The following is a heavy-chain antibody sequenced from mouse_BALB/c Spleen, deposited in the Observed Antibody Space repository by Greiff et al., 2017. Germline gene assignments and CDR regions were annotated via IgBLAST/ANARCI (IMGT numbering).Heavy chain of an antibody. J-gene: IGHJ4*01. CDR2: ISSGGSN. CDR3: GRSGGCDGYFAY. Sequence: EVKVVESGGGLVKPGGSLKLSCAASGFTFSSYAMSWVRQTPEKRLEWVASISSGGSNYYPDSVKGRFTISRDNARNILYLQMSSLRSEDTAMYYCGRSGGCDGYFAYWGQGTSVTVSS. D-gene: IGHD2-3*01. CDR1: GFTFSSYA. V-gene: IGHV5-6-5*01.